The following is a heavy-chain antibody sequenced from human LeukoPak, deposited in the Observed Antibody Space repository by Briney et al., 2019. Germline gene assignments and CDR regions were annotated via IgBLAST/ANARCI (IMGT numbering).Heavy chain of an antibody. Sequence: GGSLRLSCAASGFTFSSYWMPWVRQAPGKGLEWVANIKHNGDELNYVDSVEDRFTISRDNAKNSLYLHMTSLRAESTSVYYCARELRTFDSWGQGTLVTVSS. CDR2: IKHNGDEL. CDR3: ARELRTFDS. D-gene: IGHD3-16*01. CDR1: GFTFSSYW. J-gene: IGHJ4*02. V-gene: IGHV3-7*01.